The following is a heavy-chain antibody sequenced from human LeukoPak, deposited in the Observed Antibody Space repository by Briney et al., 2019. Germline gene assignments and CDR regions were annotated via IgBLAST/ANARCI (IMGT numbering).Heavy chain of an antibody. Sequence: GGSLRLSCAASGFTFSSYGVHWVRQAPGKGLEWVAFIRYDGSNKYYADSVKGRFTISRDNSKNTLYLQMNSLRAEDTAVYYCAILLPNYYGSGSTDWGQGTLVTVSS. CDR1: GFTFSSYG. D-gene: IGHD3-10*01. V-gene: IGHV3-30*02. CDR3: AILLPNYYGSGSTD. J-gene: IGHJ4*02. CDR2: IRYDGSNK.